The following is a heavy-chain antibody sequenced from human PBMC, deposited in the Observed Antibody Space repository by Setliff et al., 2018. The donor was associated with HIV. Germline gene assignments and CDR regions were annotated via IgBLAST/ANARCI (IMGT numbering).Heavy chain of an antibody. V-gene: IGHV4-31*03. CDR3: SSVKIVDTATLTGVFXXXXIDX. Sequence: SETLSLTCTVSGDSVSSGAYYWSWIRQLPGKGLEYIGYISYRGTTYYNPSLKNRVTISLDKSANQFSLRLSSVAAADTAVYYCSSVKIVDTATLTGVFXXXXIDXXGXGTTVTVSS. CDR2: ISYRGTT. CDR1: GDSVSSGAYY. D-gene: IGHD5-18*01. J-gene: IGHJ6*04.